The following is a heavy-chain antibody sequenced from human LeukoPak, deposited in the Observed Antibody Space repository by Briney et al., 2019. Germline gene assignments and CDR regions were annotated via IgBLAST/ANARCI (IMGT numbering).Heavy chain of an antibody. J-gene: IGHJ5*02. CDR3: GRGVQSFDP. Sequence: ASVMVSCKASGYNFRAYYIHWVRQAPGQGLEWLEYIRPMTGDTNYAQKFQDRVTFSMDTSTATAYMELRSLRSDDTAFYYCGRGVQSFDPWGQGTLVTVSS. CDR1: GYNFRAYY. CDR2: IRPMTGDT. V-gene: IGHV1-2*02.